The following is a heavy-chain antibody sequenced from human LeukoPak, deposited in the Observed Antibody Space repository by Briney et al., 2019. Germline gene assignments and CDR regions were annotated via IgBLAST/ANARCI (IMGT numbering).Heavy chain of an antibody. CDR3: ARPLQSGSFSGFDY. Sequence: GESLQISCKASGYSFTTYWIAWVRQMPGKGREWMGIIYPGDSDTRYSPSFQGQVTISADKSISTAYLQWSTLKASDTAMYYCARPLQSGSFSGFDYWGQGTLATVSS. V-gene: IGHV5-51*01. J-gene: IGHJ4*02. CDR2: IYPGDSDT. D-gene: IGHD1-26*01. CDR1: GYSFTTYW.